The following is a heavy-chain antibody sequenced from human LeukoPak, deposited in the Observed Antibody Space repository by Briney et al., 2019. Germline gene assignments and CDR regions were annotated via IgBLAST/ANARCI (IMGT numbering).Heavy chain of an antibody. J-gene: IGHJ2*01. V-gene: IGHV4-59*01. CDR3: ARDTRYYYDSSGYFDL. Sequence: EPSETLSLTCTVSGGSISSYYWSWIRQPAGKGLEWIGYIYYSGSTNYNPSLKSRVTISVDTSKNQFSLKLSSVTAADTAVYYCARDTRYYYDSSGYFDLWGRGTLVTVSS. CDR2: IYYSGST. D-gene: IGHD3-22*01. CDR1: GGSISSYY.